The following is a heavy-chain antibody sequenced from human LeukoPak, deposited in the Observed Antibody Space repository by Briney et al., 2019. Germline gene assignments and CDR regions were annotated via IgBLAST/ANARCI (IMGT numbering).Heavy chain of an antibody. J-gene: IGHJ4*02. D-gene: IGHD3-22*01. V-gene: IGHV4-39*07. CDR2: IYYSGST. Sequence: PSETLSLTCTVSGGSISSSSYYWGWIRQPPGKGLEWIGSIYYSGSTYYNPSLKSRVTISVDTSKNQFSLKLSSVTAADTAVYYCVRNGYYSVDYWGQGTLVTVSS. CDR3: VRNGYYSVDY. CDR1: GGSISSSSYY.